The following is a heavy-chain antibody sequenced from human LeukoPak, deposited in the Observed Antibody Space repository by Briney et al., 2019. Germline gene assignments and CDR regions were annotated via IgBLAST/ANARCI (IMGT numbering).Heavy chain of an antibody. CDR2: INPNTGDT. Sequence: ASVKASCKASGYTFAGFYMHWVRQAPGQGLEWVGWINPNTGDTNLSQKFQGRVSMTRDTSINTAYMDLTSLRVDDTAFYYCARGGSEGFDFWGQGALVTVSS. D-gene: IGHD1-26*01. V-gene: IGHV1-2*02. CDR3: ARGGSEGFDF. CDR1: GYTFAGFY. J-gene: IGHJ4*02.